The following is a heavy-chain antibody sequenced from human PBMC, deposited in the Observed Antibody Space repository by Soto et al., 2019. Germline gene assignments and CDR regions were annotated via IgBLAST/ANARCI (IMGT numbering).Heavy chain of an antibody. D-gene: IGHD3-10*01. J-gene: IGHJ6*02. CDR3: ARDPVPYYYGSGSYADYYGMDV. Sequence: ASVKVSCKASGYTFTGYYMHWVRQAPGQGLEWMGWINPNSGGTNYAQKFQGWVTMTRDTSISTAYMELSRVRSDDTAVYYCARDPVPYYYGSGSYADYYGMDVWGQGTTVTVSS. CDR1: GYTFTGYY. V-gene: IGHV1-2*04. CDR2: INPNSGGT.